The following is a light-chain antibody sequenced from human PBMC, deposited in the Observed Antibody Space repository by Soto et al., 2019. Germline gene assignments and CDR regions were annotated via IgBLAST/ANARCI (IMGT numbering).Light chain of an antibody. J-gene: IGLJ2*01. Sequence: QPVLTQSPSASASLGASVKLTCTLSSGHSSYAIAWHQQQPEKGPRYLMKLNSDGSHSKGDGIPDRFSGSSSGADRYLTISSLQSEDEAAYYCQTWGTGIQLFGGGTKLTVL. CDR2: LNSDGSH. CDR3: QTWGTGIQL. V-gene: IGLV4-69*01. CDR1: SGHSSYA.